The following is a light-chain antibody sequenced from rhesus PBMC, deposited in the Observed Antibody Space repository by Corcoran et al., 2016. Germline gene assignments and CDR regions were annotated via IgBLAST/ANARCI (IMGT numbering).Light chain of an antibody. Sequence: DIVMTQSPVTLSLSPGQRATLSCRASQSVSSNLAWYTQKPGQPPRLVIFDASNRATGIPDRVNGSGSGTDFTLTVNTLEAEDAGIYYCQQYLDWNTFGPGTKLDIK. V-gene: IGKV3-35*01. CDR3: QQYLDWNT. CDR1: QSVSSN. J-gene: IGKJ3*01. CDR2: DAS.